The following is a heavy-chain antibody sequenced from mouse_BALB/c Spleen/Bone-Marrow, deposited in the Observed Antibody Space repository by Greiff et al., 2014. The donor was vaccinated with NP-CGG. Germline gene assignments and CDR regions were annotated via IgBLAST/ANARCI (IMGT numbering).Heavy chain of an antibody. D-gene: IGHD1-2*01. J-gene: IGHJ2*01. Sequence: QVQLQQPGPELVRPGESVKISCKGSGFTFTDYAMHWVKRSHAKSLEWIGVISIYYDNTNYNQKFKGKATMTVDKSSSTAYMELARLTSEDSAIYYCARGMRLPLDYWGQGTTLTVSS. CDR1: GFTFTDYA. V-gene: IGHV1-67*01. CDR3: ARGMRLPLDY. CDR2: ISIYYDNT.